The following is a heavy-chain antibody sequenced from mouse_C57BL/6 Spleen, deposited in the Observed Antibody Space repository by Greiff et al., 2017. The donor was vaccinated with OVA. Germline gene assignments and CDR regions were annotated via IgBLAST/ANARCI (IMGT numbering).Heavy chain of an antibody. J-gene: IGHJ3*01. D-gene: IGHD1-1*01. V-gene: IGHV14-3*01. CDR3: ASGHYYGSSQSWFAY. CDR2: IDPANGNT. CDR1: GFNIKNTY. Sequence: VQLQQSVAELVRPGASVKLSCTASGFNIKNTYMHWVKQRPEQGLEWIGRIDPANGNTKYAPKFQGKATITADTSSNTAYLQLSSLTSEDTAIYYCASGHYYGSSQSWFAYWGQGTLVTVSA.